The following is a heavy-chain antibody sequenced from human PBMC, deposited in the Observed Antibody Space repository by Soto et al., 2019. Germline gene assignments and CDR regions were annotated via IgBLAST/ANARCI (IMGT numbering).Heavy chain of an antibody. J-gene: IGHJ4*02. Sequence: QVQLVESGGGVVQPGRSLRLSCAASGFTFSSYGMHWVRQAPGKGLEWVAVISYDGSNKYYADSVKGRFTISRDNSKNTLYLQMNSLRAEDTAVYYCAKGYSGYALVFDYWGQGTLVTVSS. V-gene: IGHV3-30*18. CDR1: GFTFSSYG. CDR3: AKGYSGYALVFDY. CDR2: ISYDGSNK. D-gene: IGHD5-12*01.